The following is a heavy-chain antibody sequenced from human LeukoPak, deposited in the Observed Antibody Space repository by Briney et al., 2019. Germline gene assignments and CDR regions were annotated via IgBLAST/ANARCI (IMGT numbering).Heavy chain of an antibody. J-gene: IGHJ4*02. D-gene: IGHD1-26*01. CDR3: AKDSGSSWPGY. CDR2: ISSSGSTI. Sequence: GGSLRLSCAASGFTFSDYYMSWIRQAPGKGLEWVSYISSSGSTIYYADSVKGRFTISRDNSKNTLYLQMNSLRAEDTAVYYCAKDSGSSWPGYWGQGTLVTVSS. CDR1: GFTFSDYY. V-gene: IGHV3-11*04.